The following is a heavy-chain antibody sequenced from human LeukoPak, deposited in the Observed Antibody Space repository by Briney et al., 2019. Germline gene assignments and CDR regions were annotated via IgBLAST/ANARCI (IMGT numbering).Heavy chain of an antibody. D-gene: IGHD2-21*02. V-gene: IGHV1-69*01. Sequence: SVKVSCKASGGTFSSYAISWVRQAPGQGLEWMGGIIPIFGTANYAQKFQGKVTITADESTSTAYMELSSLRSEDTAVYYCAILLAYCGGDCCPFDYWGQGTLVTVSS. CDR1: GGTFSSYA. J-gene: IGHJ4*02. CDR3: AILLAYCGGDCCPFDY. CDR2: IIPIFGTA.